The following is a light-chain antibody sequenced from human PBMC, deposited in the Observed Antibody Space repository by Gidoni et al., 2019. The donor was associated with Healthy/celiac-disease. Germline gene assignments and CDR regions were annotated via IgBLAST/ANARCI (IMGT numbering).Light chain of an antibody. CDR2: GAS. CDR1: QSVSSSY. CDR3: QQYGSSPPMYT. V-gene: IGKV3-20*01. Sequence: IVLTQSPCTLSLSPGERSPLSCRASQSVSSSYLAWNQQKPGQAPRLLIYGASSRATGIPDRFSGSGSGTDFTLTIGRLEPEDFAVYYCQQYGSSPPMYTFXXXTKLEIK. J-gene: IGKJ2*01.